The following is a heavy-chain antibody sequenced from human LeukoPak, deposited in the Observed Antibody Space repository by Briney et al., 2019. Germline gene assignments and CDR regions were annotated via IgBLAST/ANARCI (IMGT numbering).Heavy chain of an antibody. D-gene: IGHD3-22*01. J-gene: IGHJ4*02. CDR1: GFTFSSYS. Sequence: GGSLRLSCAASGFTFSSYSRMWVRQAPGKGLEWVSYISSSSTTIHYADSVKGRFTIFRDNAKNSVYLQMNSLRAEDTAVYYCARDRRKYNYDGSGYHPYWGQGTLVTVSS. CDR3: ARDRRKYNYDGSGYHPY. V-gene: IGHV3-48*01. CDR2: ISSSSTTI.